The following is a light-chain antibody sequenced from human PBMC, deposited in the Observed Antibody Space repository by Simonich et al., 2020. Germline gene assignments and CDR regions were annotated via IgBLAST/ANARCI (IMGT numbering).Light chain of an antibody. J-gene: IGLJ2*01. CDR3: CSYAGSYTLV. Sequence: QSALTQPRSVSGSPGQSVTISCTGTSSDVGGYNYVSWYQQHPGKAPKLMIYDVSKRPSGVPDRFSGSKSGNTASLTISGLQAEDEADYYCCSYAGSYTLVFGRDQADRP. CDR1: SSDVGGYNY. CDR2: DVS. V-gene: IGLV2-11*01.